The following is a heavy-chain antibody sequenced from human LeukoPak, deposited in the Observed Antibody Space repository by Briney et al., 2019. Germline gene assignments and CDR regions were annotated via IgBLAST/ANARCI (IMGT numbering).Heavy chain of an antibody. Sequence: PSQTLSLTCIVSGGSISSRSYYWSWIRQPAGKGLEWIGHIYTSGSTSYKPSLHSRVTISVSASKNQFSLTLTSVTADDTAVYYCARAVGSVDWYGTIDRWGQGTLVTVSS. J-gene: IGHJ5*02. V-gene: IGHV4-61*09. CDR3: ARAVGSVDWYGTIDR. CDR2: IYTSGST. D-gene: IGHD3-9*01. CDR1: GGSISSRSYY.